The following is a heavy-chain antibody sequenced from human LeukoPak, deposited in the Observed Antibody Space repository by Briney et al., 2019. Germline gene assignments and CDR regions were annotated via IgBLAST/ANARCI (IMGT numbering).Heavy chain of an antibody. V-gene: IGHV3-30*18. CDR1: GFTYSSYG. D-gene: IGHD1-26*01. Sequence: PGGSLRLSCAASGFTYSSYGMHWVRQAPGKGREWVAVISYDGTNKYYADSVKGRFTISRDNSKNTLYLQMNSLRAEDTAVYYSAKNSGSFPIHYFDCGGQGTLVTVPS. CDR2: ISYDGTNK. J-gene: IGHJ4*02. CDR3: AKNSGSFPIHYFDC.